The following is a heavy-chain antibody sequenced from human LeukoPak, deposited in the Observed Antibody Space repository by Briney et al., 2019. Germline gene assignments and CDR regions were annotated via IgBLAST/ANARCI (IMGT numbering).Heavy chain of an antibody. V-gene: IGHV4-59*01. CDR1: GGSISSYY. CDR3: ARGRGYCSSTSCANFDY. D-gene: IGHD2-2*01. CDR2: IYSSGST. Sequence: SETLSLTCTVSGGSISSYYWGWIRQPPGKGLEWIGYIYSSGSTNYNSSLKSRVTISADTSKNQFSLKLSSVTAADTAVYYCARGRGYCSSTSCANFDYWGQGTLVTVSS. J-gene: IGHJ4*02.